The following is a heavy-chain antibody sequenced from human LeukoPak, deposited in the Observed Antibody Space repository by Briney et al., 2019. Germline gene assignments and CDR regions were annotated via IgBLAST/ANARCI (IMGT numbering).Heavy chain of an antibody. CDR3: AKDLHGGYSSDY. CDR1: GFTFNNFG. V-gene: IGHV3-30*02. Sequence: GGSLRLSCAAPGFTFNNFGMHWVPQAQGKGLEWVSFIGYEGVHKYYADSVKGRFTISKDNSKATLYLQMNSLRPEDTAVYYCAKDLHGGYSSDYWGQGTLVTV. D-gene: IGHD4-23*01. CDR2: IGYEGVHK. J-gene: IGHJ4*02.